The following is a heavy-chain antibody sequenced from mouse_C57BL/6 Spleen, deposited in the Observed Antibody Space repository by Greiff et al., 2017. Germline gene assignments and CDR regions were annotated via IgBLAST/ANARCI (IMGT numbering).Heavy chain of an antibody. D-gene: IGHD1-1*01. CDR3: TTLLLRIEAMDY. Sequence: EVNVVESGAELVRPGASVKLSCTASGFNIKDDYMHWVKQRPEQGLEWIGWIDPENGDTEYASKFQGKATITADTSSNTAYLQLSSLTSEDTAVYYCTTLLLRIEAMDYWGQGTSVTVSS. V-gene: IGHV14-4*01. CDR2: IDPENGDT. J-gene: IGHJ4*01. CDR1: GFNIKDDY.